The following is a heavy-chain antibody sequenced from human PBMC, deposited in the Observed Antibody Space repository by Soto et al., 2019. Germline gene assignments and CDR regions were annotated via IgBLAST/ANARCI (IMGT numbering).Heavy chain of an antibody. V-gene: IGHV3-30*18. CDR3: AKVRPYGDYASDY. D-gene: IGHD4-17*01. J-gene: IGHJ4*02. CDR1: GFTFSSYG. CDR2: ISYDGSNK. Sequence: QVQLVESEGGVVQPGRSLRLSCAASGFTFSSYGMHWVRQAPGKGLEWVAVISYDGSNKYYADSVKGRFTISRDNSKNTLYLQMNSLRAEDTAVYYCAKVRPYGDYASDYWGQGTLVTVSS.